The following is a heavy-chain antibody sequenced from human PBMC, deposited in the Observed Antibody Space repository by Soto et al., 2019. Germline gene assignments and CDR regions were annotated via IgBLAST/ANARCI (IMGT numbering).Heavy chain of an antibody. D-gene: IGHD3-3*01. CDR3: AREFRYDFWSPLSQVPYYYGMDV. CDR1: GFTFSSYW. J-gene: IGHJ6*02. CDR2: IKQDGSEK. Sequence: GGSLRLSCAASGFTFSSYWMSWVRQAPGKGLEWVANIKQDGSEKYYVDSVKGRFTISRDNAKNSLYLQMNSLRAEDTAVYYCAREFRYDFWSPLSQVPYYYGMDVWGQGTTVTVSS. V-gene: IGHV3-7*05.